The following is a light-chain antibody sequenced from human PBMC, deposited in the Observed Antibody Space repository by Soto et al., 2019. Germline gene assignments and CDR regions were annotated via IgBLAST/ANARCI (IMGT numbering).Light chain of an antibody. CDR3: QRRTNWIT. CDR2: DAS. V-gene: IGKV3-11*01. J-gene: IGKJ5*01. Sequence: EIVLTQSPATLSLSPGERATLSCRASQSVSSSLAWYRQKPGQAPRLLIYDASSRATGIPARFSGSGSGTDFTLTISSLEPEDFAVYYCQRRTNWITFGQGTRLEIK. CDR1: QSVSSS.